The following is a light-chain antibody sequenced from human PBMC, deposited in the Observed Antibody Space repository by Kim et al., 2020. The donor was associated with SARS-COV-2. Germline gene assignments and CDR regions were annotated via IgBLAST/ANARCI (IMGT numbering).Light chain of an antibody. CDR3: SSYTRSSSFR. J-gene: IGLJ3*02. CDR2: AVS. CDR1: SSDIGGYNF. V-gene: IGLV2-14*03. Sequence: GQSITIACTGTSSDIGGYNFVSWYQQHPGKAPKIMIYAVSKRPSGVSNRFSGSKSGNTASLTISGLQAEDEADYYCSSYTRSSSFRFGGGTQLTVL.